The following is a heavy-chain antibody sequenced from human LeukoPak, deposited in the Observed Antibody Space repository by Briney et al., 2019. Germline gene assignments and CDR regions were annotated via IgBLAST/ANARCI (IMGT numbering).Heavy chain of an antibody. CDR3: AKDRWGDYVSLFDQ. CDR1: GYTFTRYG. CDR2: ISPNNGNT. J-gene: IGHJ4*02. D-gene: IGHD4-17*01. V-gene: IGHV1-18*01. Sequence: ASVKVSCKGSGYTFTRYGIGWVRQAPGQGLEWMGWISPNNGNTNYAQKFQGRVTMTTDTSTSTVYMELRSLRSDDTAVYYCAKDRWGDYVSLFDQWGQGTLVTVSS.